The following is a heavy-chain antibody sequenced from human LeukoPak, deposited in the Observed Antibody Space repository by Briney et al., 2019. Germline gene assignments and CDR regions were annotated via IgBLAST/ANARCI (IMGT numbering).Heavy chain of an antibody. J-gene: IGHJ5*02. CDR3: ARDSGTTGEVKFDP. CDR1: GGSISSYY. D-gene: IGHD3-10*01. CDR2: VYSSGST. V-gene: IGHV4-4*07. Sequence: PSETLSLTCTVSGGSISSYYWSWIRQPAGKGLECIGRVYSSGSTNYNPSLKSRVTMSIDTSKNQFSLKLTSVTAADTAVYYCARDSGTTGEVKFDPWGQGTLVTVSS.